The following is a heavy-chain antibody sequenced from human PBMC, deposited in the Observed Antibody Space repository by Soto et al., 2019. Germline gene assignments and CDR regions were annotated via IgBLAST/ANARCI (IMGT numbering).Heavy chain of an antibody. D-gene: IGHD3-16*01. CDR2: IYYSGST. V-gene: IGHV4-30-4*01. CDR3: ASTLRLGELFLLDAVDI. CDR1: GDSISSGDYY. J-gene: IGHJ3*02. Sequence: SETLSLTCSVSGDSISSGDYYWSWIRQPPGKGLEWIGYIYYSGSTYYNPSLKSRVTISVDTSKNQFSLKLSSVTAADTAVYYCASTLRLGELFLLDAVDIGGPGT.